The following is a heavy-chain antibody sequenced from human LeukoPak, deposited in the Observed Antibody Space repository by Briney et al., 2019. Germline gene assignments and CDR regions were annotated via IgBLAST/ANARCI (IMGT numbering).Heavy chain of an antibody. J-gene: IGHJ4*02. V-gene: IGHV4-59*12. CDR1: GGSMSSYY. Sequence: SETLSLTCSVSGGSMSSYYWSWIRQSPGKGLEWIGYIYHSGSTDYNSSLKSRVTISEDTSKNQFSLKLSSVTAADTAVYYCATSPYSSSWYRFGGQGTLVTVSS. CDR3: ATSPYSSSWYRF. CDR2: IYHSGST. D-gene: IGHD6-13*01.